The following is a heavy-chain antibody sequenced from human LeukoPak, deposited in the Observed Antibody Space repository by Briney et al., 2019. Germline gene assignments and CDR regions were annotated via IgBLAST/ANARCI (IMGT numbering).Heavy chain of an antibody. CDR3: AKDLSGWYSFDY. J-gene: IGHJ4*02. Sequence: GGSLRLSCSASGFAFGVFVIHWVRQAPGKGLEYVSSISENGDRTNHADSVKGRFTISRDNSKNTLYLQMTSLRVEDTAVYYCAKDLSGWYSFDYWGQGTLVTVSS. D-gene: IGHD6-19*01. CDR1: GFAFGVFV. CDR2: ISENGDRT. V-gene: IGHV3-64D*08.